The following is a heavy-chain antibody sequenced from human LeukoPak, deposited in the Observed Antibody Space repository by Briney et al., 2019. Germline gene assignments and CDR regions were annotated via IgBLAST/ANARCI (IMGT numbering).Heavy chain of an antibody. J-gene: IGHJ4*02. CDR1: GGSISSYY. Sequence: SETLSLTCTVSGGSISSYYRSWIRQPPGKGLEWIGYIYYSGSTNYNPSLKSRVTISVDTSKSQFSLKLSSVTAADTAVYYCARLIAAYYYDSSGYFDYWGQGTLVTVSS. CDR2: IYYSGST. CDR3: ARLIAAYYYDSSGYFDY. D-gene: IGHD3-22*01. V-gene: IGHV4-59*01.